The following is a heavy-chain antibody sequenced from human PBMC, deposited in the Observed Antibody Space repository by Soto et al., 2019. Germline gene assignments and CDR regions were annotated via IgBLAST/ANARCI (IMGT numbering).Heavy chain of an antibody. V-gene: IGHV1-3*01. Sequence: AASVKVSCKASGYTFTSYAMHWVRQAPGQRLEWMGWINAGNGNTKYSQKFQGRVTITRDTSASTAYMELSSLRSEDTAVYYCARGKVANWFDPWGQGTLVTVAS. CDR3: ARGKVANWFDP. J-gene: IGHJ5*02. CDR2: INAGNGNT. D-gene: IGHD1-26*01. CDR1: GYTFTSYA.